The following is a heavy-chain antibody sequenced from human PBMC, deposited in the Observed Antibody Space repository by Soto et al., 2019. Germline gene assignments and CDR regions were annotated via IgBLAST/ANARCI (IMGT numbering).Heavy chain of an antibody. Sequence: SETLSLTCAVYGGSFSYYYWSWIRQPPGKGLEWIGEINHSGSTNYNPSLKSRVTISEDTSKNQFSLKLSSVTAADTAVYYCARGLVTPLPYWGQGTLVTVS. J-gene: IGHJ4*02. CDR1: GGSFSYYY. CDR3: ARGLVTPLPY. D-gene: IGHD2-21*02. CDR2: INHSGST. V-gene: IGHV4-34*01.